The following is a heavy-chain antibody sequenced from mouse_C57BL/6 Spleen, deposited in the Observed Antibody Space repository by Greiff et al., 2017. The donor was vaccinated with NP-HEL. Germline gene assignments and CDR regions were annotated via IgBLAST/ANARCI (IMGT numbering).Heavy chain of an antibody. J-gene: IGHJ2*01. CDR1: GYAFSSSW. V-gene: IGHV1-82*01. Sequence: QVQLQQSGPELVKPGASVKISCKASGYAFSSSWMNWVKQRPGKGLEWIGRIYPGDGDTNYNGKFKGKATLTADKSSSTAYMQLSSLTSEDSAVYFCARDYYGSSYVADYWGQGTTLTVSS. D-gene: IGHD1-1*01. CDR3: ARDYYGSSYVADY. CDR2: IYPGDGDT.